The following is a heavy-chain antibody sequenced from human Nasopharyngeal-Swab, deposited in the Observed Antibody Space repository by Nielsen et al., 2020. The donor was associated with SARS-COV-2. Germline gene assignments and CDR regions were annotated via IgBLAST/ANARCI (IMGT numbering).Heavy chain of an antibody. CDR2: IYYSGST. CDR3: ARAGAQLPEYYFDY. D-gene: IGHD1-7*01. J-gene: IGHJ4*02. Sequence: RQATGKGLEWIGYIYYSGSTYYNPSLKSRVTISVDTSKNQFSLKLSSVTAADTAVYYCARAGAQLPEYYFDYWGQGTLVTVSS. V-gene: IGHV4-31*02.